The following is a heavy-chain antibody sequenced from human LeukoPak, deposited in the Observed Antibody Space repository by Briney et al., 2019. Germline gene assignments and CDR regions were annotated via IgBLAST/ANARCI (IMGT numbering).Heavy chain of an antibody. D-gene: IGHD6-19*01. CDR3: ARDQDPYSSGWYGGGFDY. CDR1: GFTFSSYA. V-gene: IGHV3-30-3*01. CDR2: ISYDGSNK. Sequence: PGRSLRLSCAASGFTFSSYAMHWVRQAPGKGLEWVAVISYDGSNKYYADSVKGRFTISRDISKNTLYLQMNSLRAEDTAVYYCARDQDPYSSGWYGGGFDYWGQGTLVTVSS. J-gene: IGHJ4*02.